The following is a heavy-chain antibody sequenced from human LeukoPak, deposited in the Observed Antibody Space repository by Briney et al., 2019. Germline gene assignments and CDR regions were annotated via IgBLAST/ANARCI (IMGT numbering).Heavy chain of an antibody. CDR1: GFTFSSYS. CDR2: ISSSSSYI. V-gene: IGHV3-21*01. CDR3: ASGMDSSDWEDWYFDL. D-gene: IGHD6-19*01. J-gene: IGHJ2*01. Sequence: PGGSLRLSCAASGFTFSSYSMNWVRQAPGKGLEWVSSISSSSSYIYYADSVKGRFTISRDNAKNSLYLQMNSLRAEDTAVYYCASGMDSSDWEDWYFDLWGRGTLVTVSS.